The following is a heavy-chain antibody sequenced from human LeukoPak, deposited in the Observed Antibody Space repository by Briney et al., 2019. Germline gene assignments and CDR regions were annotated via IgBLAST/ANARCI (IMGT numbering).Heavy chain of an antibody. CDR3: ARELGYCSSTSYGTFDY. CDR2: INPNSGGT. V-gene: IGHV1-2*02. D-gene: IGHD2-2*01. Sequence: ASVKVSCKASGYTFTGYYMHWVRQAPGQGLEWMGWINPNSGGTNYAQKFQGRVTMTRDTSISTAYMELSRLRSDDTAVYYCARELGYCSSTSYGTFDYWGQGTLVTVSS. J-gene: IGHJ4*02. CDR1: GYTFTGYY.